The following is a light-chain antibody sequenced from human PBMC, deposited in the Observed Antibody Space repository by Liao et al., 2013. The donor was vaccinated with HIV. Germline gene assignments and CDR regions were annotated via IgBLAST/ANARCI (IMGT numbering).Light chain of an antibody. J-gene: IGLJ2*01. Sequence: SYELTQPPSVSVSPGQTASITCSGDNLGDKYACWYQQKPGQSPVLVIYQDTKRPSGIPERFSGSNSGNTATLTISATQAMDEADYYCQAWDSTTYVVFGGGTKLTVL. V-gene: IGLV3-1*01. CDR2: QDT. CDR1: NLGDKY. CDR3: QAWDSTTYVV.